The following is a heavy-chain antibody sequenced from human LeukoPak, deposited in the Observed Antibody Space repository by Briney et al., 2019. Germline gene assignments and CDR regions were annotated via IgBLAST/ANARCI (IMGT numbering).Heavy chain of an antibody. J-gene: IGHJ6*04. CDR1: GFTFGDYA. V-gene: IGHV3-49*04. Sequence: GGSLRLCCTASGFTFGDYAMSWVRQASGKGLEWVGFIRSKAYGGTTEYAASVKGRFTISRDDSKSIAYLQMNSLKTEDTAVYYCTRHCSGGSCYYYYGMDVWGKGTTVTVSS. CDR2: IRSKAYGGTT. D-gene: IGHD2-15*01. CDR3: TRHCSGGSCYYYYGMDV.